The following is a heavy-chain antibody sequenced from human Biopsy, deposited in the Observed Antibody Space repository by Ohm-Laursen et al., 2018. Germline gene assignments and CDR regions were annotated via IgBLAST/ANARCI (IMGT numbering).Heavy chain of an antibody. CDR3: ARGMRSSGWPYFDS. CDR1: GDSVSSGSFY. V-gene: IGHV4-61*01. D-gene: IGHD6-19*01. J-gene: IGHJ4*02. Sequence: SEALSLTCTVSGDSVSSGSFYWTWIRQPLGQGLEYIGYIYDRGSTANYNPSLESRVTMSVDMPKNQFSLKLSSVTAADTAIYYCARGMRSSGWPYFDSWGQGTLVTVSS. CDR2: IYDRGSTA.